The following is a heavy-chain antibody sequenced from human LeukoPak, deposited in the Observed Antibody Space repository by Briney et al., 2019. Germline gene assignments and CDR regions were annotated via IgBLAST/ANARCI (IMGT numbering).Heavy chain of an antibody. D-gene: IGHD1-26*01. CDR1: GGTFSSYA. CDR2: IIPIFGTA. V-gene: IGHV1-69*13. Sequence: ASVKVSCKASGGTFSSYAISWVRQAPGQGLEWMGGIIPIFGTAXYAQKFQGRVTITADESTSTAYMELSSLRSEDTAVYYCAREGELHLDYWGQGTLVTVSS. J-gene: IGHJ4*02. CDR3: AREGELHLDY.